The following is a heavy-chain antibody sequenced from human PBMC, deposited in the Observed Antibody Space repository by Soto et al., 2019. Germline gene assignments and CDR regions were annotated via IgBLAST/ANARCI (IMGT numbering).Heavy chain of an antibody. CDR2: ISYDGSNK. CDR3: AKDIWKNMYYFDY. Sequence: QVQLVESGGGVVQPGRSLRLSCAASGFTFSSYGMHWVRQAPGKGLEWVAVISYDGSNKYYADSVKGRFTISRDNSKNTLYLQMNSLRAEATAVYYCAKDIWKNMYYFDYWGQGTLVTVSS. V-gene: IGHV3-30*18. D-gene: IGHD3-3*01. J-gene: IGHJ4*02. CDR1: GFTFSSYG.